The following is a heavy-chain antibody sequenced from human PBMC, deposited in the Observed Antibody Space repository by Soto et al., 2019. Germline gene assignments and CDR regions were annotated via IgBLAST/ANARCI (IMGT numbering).Heavy chain of an antibody. V-gene: IGHV1-18*01. CDR1: NETLTTYG. D-gene: IGHD6-6*01. Sequence: QVHLVQSGAEVKKPGASVKVSCKASNETLTTYGISWVRQAPGQGLEWMGWVSGYSGHSSSAQEFQDRVIMTTETSTNTAYMELRSLTSDVSAVYFCARDSSSSGYYYGMDVWGQGTTVTVSS. J-gene: IGHJ6*02. CDR2: VSGYSGHS. CDR3: ARDSSSSGYYYGMDV.